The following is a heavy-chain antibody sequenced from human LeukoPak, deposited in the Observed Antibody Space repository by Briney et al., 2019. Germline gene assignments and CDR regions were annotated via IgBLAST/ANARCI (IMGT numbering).Heavy chain of an antibody. D-gene: IGHD2-2*01. Sequence: GGSLRLSCAASGFTVSSNYMSWVRQAPGKGLEWVSVIYSGGSTYYANSVKSRFTISRDNSNNSMYLQMNSLRAENTAVYYWARDATHVVPAAISVGFDIWGQGTMVTVSS. V-gene: IGHV3-66*01. CDR1: GFTVSSNY. CDR2: IYSGGST. J-gene: IGHJ3*02. CDR3: ARDATHVVPAAISVGFDI.